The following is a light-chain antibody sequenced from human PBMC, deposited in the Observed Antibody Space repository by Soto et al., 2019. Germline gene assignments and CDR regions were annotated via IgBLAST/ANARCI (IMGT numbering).Light chain of an antibody. Sequence: DIQMTQSPSSLSAAVGARVSITCQASQDIRTSLSWFQQRPGRAPKLLIYGASYLETGVPSRFLESRSGTDFTFTISSLQPEDIATYYCQHYHNPPPFASGPGTRVDVK. J-gene: IGKJ3*01. V-gene: IGKV1-33*01. CDR1: QDIRTS. CDR2: GAS. CDR3: QHYHNPPPFA.